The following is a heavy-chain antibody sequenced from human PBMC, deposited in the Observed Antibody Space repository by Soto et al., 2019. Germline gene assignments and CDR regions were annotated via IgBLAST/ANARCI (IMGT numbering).Heavy chain of an antibody. D-gene: IGHD5-12*01. V-gene: IGHV4-31*03. J-gene: IGHJ4*02. CDR1: GGSISSGGYY. Sequence: QVQLQESRPGLVKPSQTLSLTCTVSGGSISSGGYYWSWIRQHPGKGLEWIGYIYYSGSTYYNPSLKSRGTISVDTSKNQFSLKLSSVTAADTAVYYCAREMATIKVGRAFDYWGQGTLVTVSS. CDR3: AREMATIKVGRAFDY. CDR2: IYYSGST.